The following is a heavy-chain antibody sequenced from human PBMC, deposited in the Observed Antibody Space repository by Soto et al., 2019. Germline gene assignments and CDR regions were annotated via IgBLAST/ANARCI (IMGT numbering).Heavy chain of an antibody. CDR3: ARGTVTTAPLDY. J-gene: IGHJ4*02. V-gene: IGHV3-11*06. CDR1: GFSFSDYY. D-gene: IGHD4-17*01. Sequence: PGGSLRLSCAASGFSFSDYYMNWIRQAPGKGLEWVSYISSSSSNTNYADSVKGRFTVSRDNAKKSLYLQMNSLRAEDTAVYYCARGTVTTAPLDYWGQGTLVTVSS. CDR2: ISSSSSNT.